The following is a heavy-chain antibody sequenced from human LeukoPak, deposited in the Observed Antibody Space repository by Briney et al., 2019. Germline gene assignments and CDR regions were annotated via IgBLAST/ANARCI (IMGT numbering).Heavy chain of an antibody. Sequence: ASVKVSCKASGYTFTSYYMHWVRQAPGQGLEWMGIINPSGGSTSYAQKFQGRVTMTRDTSTSTVYMELSSLRSEDTAVYYCARQARYCTNGVCYRGHEDDYWGQGTLVTVSS. CDR3: ARQARYCTNGVCYRGHEDDY. J-gene: IGHJ4*02. CDR2: INPSGGST. V-gene: IGHV1-46*01. D-gene: IGHD2-8*01. CDR1: GYTFTSYY.